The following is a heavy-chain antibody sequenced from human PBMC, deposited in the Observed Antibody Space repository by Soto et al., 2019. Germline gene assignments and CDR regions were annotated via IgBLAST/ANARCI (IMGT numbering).Heavy chain of an antibody. D-gene: IGHD2-2*02. CDR3: AREYTAWPLAYGLDV. V-gene: IGHV3-21*01. J-gene: IGHJ6*02. CDR1: GFTFSTYS. CDR2: ISSRSDI. Sequence: GGSLRLSCVGSGFTFSTYSINWVRQAPGKWLEWVSSISSRSDIYYADSVKGRFTISRDNAKNSVSLQMNSLRAEDTAVYYCAREYTAWPLAYGLDVWGQGXTVTVYS.